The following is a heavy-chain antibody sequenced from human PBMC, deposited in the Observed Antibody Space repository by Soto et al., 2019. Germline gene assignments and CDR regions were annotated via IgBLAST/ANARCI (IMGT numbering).Heavy chain of an antibody. D-gene: IGHD3-22*01. CDR1: GFTFISYA. Sequence: GGSLRLSCAASGFTFISYAMHWVRQAPGKGLEWVAVISYDGSNKYYADSVKGRFTISRDNSKNTLYLQMNSLRAEDTAVYYCARGGGYYDSSGYYSPFQHWGQGTLVTVSS. J-gene: IGHJ1*01. V-gene: IGHV3-30-3*01. CDR3: ARGGGYYDSSGYYSPFQH. CDR2: ISYDGSNK.